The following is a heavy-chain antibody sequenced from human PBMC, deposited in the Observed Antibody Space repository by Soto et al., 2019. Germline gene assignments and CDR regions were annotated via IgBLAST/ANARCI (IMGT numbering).Heavy chain of an antibody. Sequence: ASVKVSCKTFGYTFTSNSMHWVRQAPAQGLEWMGIINPSGGGTSDAQKFQGRVTMTRDTSTSTVYMELSSLRSEDTAVYYFARDGQLTYWGQGTLVTVSS. CDR3: ARDGQLTY. CDR2: INPSGGGT. V-gene: IGHV1-46*03. J-gene: IGHJ4*02. CDR1: GYTFTSNS. D-gene: IGHD6-6*01.